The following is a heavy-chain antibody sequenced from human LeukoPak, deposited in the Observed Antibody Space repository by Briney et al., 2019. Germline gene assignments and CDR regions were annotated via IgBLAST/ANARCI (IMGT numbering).Heavy chain of an antibody. CDR3: STDPWHGMDV. CDR1: GFTFNTYA. CDR2: IKTVTDGGTT. D-gene: IGHD5-24*01. Sequence: GGSLRLSCAASGFTFNTYAMIWVRQAPGKGLEWVGRIKTVTDGGTTDYAAPVKGRFIISRDDSKNTLFLQMNSLKTEDTAVYYCSTDPWHGMDVWGQGTTVTVSS. V-gene: IGHV3-15*01. J-gene: IGHJ6*02.